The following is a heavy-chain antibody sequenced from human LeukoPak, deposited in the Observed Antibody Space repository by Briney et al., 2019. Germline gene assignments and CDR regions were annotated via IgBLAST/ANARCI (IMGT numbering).Heavy chain of an antibody. V-gene: IGHV4-30-2*01. CDR1: GGSISSGGYS. D-gene: IGHD3-3*01. J-gene: IGHJ5*02. CDR2: IYHSGST. Sequence: PSQTLSLTCAVSGGSISSGGYSWSWIRQPPGKGLEWIGYIYHSGSTYYNPSRKSRVTISVDRSKNQFSLKLSSVTAADTAVYYCARALYYDFWSGYYINWFDPWGQGTLVTVSS. CDR3: ARALYYDFWSGYYINWFDP.